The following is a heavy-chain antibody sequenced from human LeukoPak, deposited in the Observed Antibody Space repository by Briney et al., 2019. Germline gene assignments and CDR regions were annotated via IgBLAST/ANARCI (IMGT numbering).Heavy chain of an antibody. Sequence: SETLSLTCTVSGGSISSYCWSWIRQPPGKGLEWIGYIYTSGSTNYNPSLKSRVTISVDTSKNQFSLKLSSVTAADTAVYYCARLNPPGGSSGWYFDYWGQGTLVTVSS. CDR3: ARLNPPGGSSGWYFDY. J-gene: IGHJ4*02. CDR2: IYTSGST. V-gene: IGHV4-4*09. CDR1: GGSISSYC. D-gene: IGHD6-19*01.